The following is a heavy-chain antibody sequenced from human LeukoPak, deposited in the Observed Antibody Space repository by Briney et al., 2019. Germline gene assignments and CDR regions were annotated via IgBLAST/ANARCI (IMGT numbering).Heavy chain of an antibody. J-gene: IGHJ5*02. D-gene: IGHD2-8*01. CDR2: ICYSGST. CDR1: GGSISSSSYY. V-gene: IGHV4-39*01. Sequence: SETLSLTCTVSGGSISSSSYYWGWIRQPPGKGLEWIGTICYSGSTYYNPSLKSRVTISVDTSKNQFSLKLSSVTAADTAIYYCARRVIMSAAGVPDTWLDPWGQGILVTVSS. CDR3: ARRVIMSAAGVPDTWLDP.